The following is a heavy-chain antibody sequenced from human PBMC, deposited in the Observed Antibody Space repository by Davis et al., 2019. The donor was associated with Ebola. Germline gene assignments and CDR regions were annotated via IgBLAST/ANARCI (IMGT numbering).Heavy chain of an antibody. J-gene: IGHJ4*02. Sequence: GESLKISCAACGFTFSSYGMHWVRQAPGKGLEWVAVIWYDGSNKYYADSVKGRFTISRDNSKNTLYLQMDSLRAEDTAVYYCAREADWGQLDYWGQGTLVTVSS. CDR1: GFTFSSYG. D-gene: IGHD3-16*01. CDR3: AREADWGQLDY. CDR2: IWYDGSNK. V-gene: IGHV3-33*08.